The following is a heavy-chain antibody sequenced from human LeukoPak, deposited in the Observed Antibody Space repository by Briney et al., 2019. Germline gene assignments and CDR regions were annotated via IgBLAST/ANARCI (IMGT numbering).Heavy chain of an antibody. D-gene: IGHD3-3*01. CDR1: GFTFSSYW. CDR3: ARVLPNDFWSGYPSNYFDY. Sequence: PGGSLRLSCAASGFTFSSYWMHWVRQAPGKGLVRVSRINSDGSSTSYADSVKGRFTISRDNAKNTLYLQMNSLRAEDTAVYYCARVLPNDFWSGYPSNYFDYWGQGTLVTVSS. V-gene: IGHV3-74*01. CDR2: INSDGSST. J-gene: IGHJ4*02.